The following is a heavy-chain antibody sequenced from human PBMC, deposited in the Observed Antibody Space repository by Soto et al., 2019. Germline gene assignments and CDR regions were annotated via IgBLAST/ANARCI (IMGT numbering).Heavy chain of an antibody. J-gene: IGHJ3*02. CDR1: GGSISSSSYY. D-gene: IGHD2-15*01. Sequence: SETLSLTCTVSGGSISSSSYYWGWIRQPPGKGLEWIGSIYYSGSTYYNPSLKSRVTISVDTSKNQFSLKLSSVTAADTAVYYCASDPAVGYCSGGSCRHDAFDIWGQGIMVTVSS. CDR3: ASDPAVGYCSGGSCRHDAFDI. V-gene: IGHV4-39*01. CDR2: IYYSGST.